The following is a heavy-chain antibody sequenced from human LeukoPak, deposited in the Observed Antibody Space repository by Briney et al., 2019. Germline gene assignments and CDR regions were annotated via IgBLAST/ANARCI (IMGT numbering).Heavy chain of an antibody. V-gene: IGHV1-69*05. CDR3: AILANCSSTSCYQHYYYYMDV. D-gene: IGHD2-2*01. CDR2: IIPIFGTA. Sequence: SVKVSCKASGGTFSSYAISWVRQAPGHGLEWMGGIIPIFGTANYAQKLQGRVTITTDESTSTDYMELSSLRYEDTAVYYCAILANCSSTSCYQHYYYYMDVWGKGTTVTVSS. CDR1: GGTFSSYA. J-gene: IGHJ6*03.